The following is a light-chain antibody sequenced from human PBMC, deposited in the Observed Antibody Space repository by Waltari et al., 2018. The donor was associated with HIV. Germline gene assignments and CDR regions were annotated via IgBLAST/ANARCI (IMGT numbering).Light chain of an antibody. CDR2: EVT. J-gene: IGLJ3*02. CDR3: SSYGDSLRVL. CDR1: SSDIGAYDF. Sequence: QSALTQPPSASGSLGQSVTISCTGSSSDIGAYDFVSWFQQHPHSAPKLLLYEVTRRPSTVSYRVSGSRAGNTAFLTVAGLQPDDEATYFCSSYGDSLRVLFGGGTNVTVL. V-gene: IGLV2-8*01.